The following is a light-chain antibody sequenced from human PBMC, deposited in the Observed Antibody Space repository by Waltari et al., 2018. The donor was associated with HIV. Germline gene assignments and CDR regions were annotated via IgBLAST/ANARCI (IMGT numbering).Light chain of an antibody. V-gene: IGLV2-23*03. CDR1: NSDVASYNL. J-gene: IGLJ1*01. Sequence: QSALTQPASVSGSPGQSITISCTGTNSDVASYNLVSWYQQHPGQAPKLLLYEGCKRPSGASNRLTGSQAGNAAALTISGLQAEEEADYYCCSYAGSNSFVFGTGTKVTVL. CDR3: CSYAGSNSFV. CDR2: EGC.